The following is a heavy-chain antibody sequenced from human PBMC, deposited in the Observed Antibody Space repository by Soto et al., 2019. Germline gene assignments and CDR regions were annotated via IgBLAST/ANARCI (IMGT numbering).Heavy chain of an antibody. J-gene: IGHJ3*02. CDR1: GFTCSSYW. V-gene: IGHV3-7*01. CDR2: IKQDGSEK. Sequence: EVQLVESGGGLVQPGGSLRLSCAASGFTCSSYWMSWVRQAPGKGLEWVANIKQDGSEKYYVDSVKGRFTISRDNAKNSLYLQMNSLRAEDTAVYYCATEGVVATTDDAFDIWGQGTMVTVSS. CDR3: ATEGVVATTDDAFDI. D-gene: IGHD5-12*01.